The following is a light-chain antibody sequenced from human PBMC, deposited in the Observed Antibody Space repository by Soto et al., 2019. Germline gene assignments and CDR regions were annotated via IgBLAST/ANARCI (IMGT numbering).Light chain of an antibody. Sequence: EIVMTQSPDTLSASPGKRATLSCRASQSVSNNLAWYQQKPGQAPRLLIYGASTRATGIPARFSGSGSGTEFTLTISSLQSEDFAVYYCQQYGGAPPHTFGQGTKLEIK. CDR3: QQYGGAPPHT. V-gene: IGKV3-15*01. CDR2: GAS. J-gene: IGKJ2*01. CDR1: QSVSNN.